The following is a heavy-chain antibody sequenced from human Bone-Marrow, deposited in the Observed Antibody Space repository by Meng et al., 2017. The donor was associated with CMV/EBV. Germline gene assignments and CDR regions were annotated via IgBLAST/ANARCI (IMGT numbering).Heavy chain of an antibody. D-gene: IGHD4-17*01. CDR1: GGSISSYY. V-gene: IGHV4-59*01. J-gene: IGHJ4*02. CDR2: IYYSGST. CDR3: ARGADYGDYAY. Sequence: SETLSLTCTGSGGSISSYYWSWIRQPPGKGLEWIGYIYYSGSTNYNPSLKSRVTISVDTSKNQFSLKLSSVTAADTAVYYCARGADYGDYAYWGQGTLVTVSS.